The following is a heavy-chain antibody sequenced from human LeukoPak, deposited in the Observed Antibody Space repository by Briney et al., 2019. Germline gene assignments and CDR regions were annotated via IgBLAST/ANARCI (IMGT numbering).Heavy chain of an antibody. J-gene: IGHJ4*02. Sequence: AGGSLRLSCAASGFTFSSYWMHWVRQAPGKGLVWVSRLNSDGSSTNYADSVKGRFTISRDNAKNTLYLQMNSLRAEDTAVYYCARGVTTGDYWGQGTLVTVSS. CDR1: GFTFSSYW. V-gene: IGHV3-74*01. CDR3: ARGVTTGDY. D-gene: IGHD4-11*01. CDR2: LNSDGSST.